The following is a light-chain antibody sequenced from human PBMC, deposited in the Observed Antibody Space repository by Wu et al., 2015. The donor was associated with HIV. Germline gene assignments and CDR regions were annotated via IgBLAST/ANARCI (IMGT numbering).Light chain of an antibody. Sequence: EIVLTQSPATLSLSPGETATLSCRASQSVSSYLAWYQQKPGQAPRLLIYDASNRATGIPARFSGRGSGTDFTLTISRLEPEDFAVYYCQQYDSSPPEATFGQGTRLEIK. J-gene: IGKJ5*01. V-gene: IGKV3-20*01. CDR1: QSVSSY. CDR2: DAS. CDR3: QQYDSSPPEAT.